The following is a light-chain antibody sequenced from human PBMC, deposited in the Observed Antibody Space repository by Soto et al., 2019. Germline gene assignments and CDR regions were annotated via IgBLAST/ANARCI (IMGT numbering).Light chain of an antibody. CDR1: SPNIGAGYD. V-gene: IGLV1-40*01. CDR2: GNT. Sequence: QSVLTQPPSVSGAPGQRVTISCTGSSPNIGAGYDVHWYQHLPGTAPKLLIYGNTNRPSGVPDRFSGSKSDTSASLAITGLHAEDEADYYCQSYDSSLTHVGGVIFGGGTKLTVL. J-gene: IGLJ2*01. CDR3: QSYDSSLTHVGGVI.